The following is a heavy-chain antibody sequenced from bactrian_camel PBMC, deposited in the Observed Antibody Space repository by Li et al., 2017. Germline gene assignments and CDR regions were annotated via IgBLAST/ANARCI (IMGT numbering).Heavy chain of an antibody. V-gene: IGHV3S53*01. Sequence: HVQLVESGGGSVQTGGSLRLSCTASGYTYSTHCMGWFRQAPGKEREGVAVIDDDGLAKFADSVKGRFAISQDNAKNTLYLQMNSLKPEDTAMYYCAADPSRELWVGYPPYKYWGQGTQVTVS. CDR3: AADPSRELWVGYPPYKY. D-gene: IGHD5*01. J-gene: IGHJ4*01. CDR2: IDDDGLA. CDR1: GYTYSTHC.